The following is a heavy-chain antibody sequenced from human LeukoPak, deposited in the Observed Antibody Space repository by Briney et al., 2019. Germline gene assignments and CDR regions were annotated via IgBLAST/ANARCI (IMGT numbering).Heavy chain of an antibody. CDR3: ARGLYYDILTGYENAFDI. CDR2: IGTAGDT. J-gene: IGHJ3*02. V-gene: IGHV3-13*01. D-gene: IGHD3-9*01. CDR1: GFTFSSYD. Sequence: GGSLRPSCAASGFTFSSYDMHWVRQAAGKGLEWVSAIGTAGDTYYPGSVKGRFTISRENAKNSLYLQMNSLRAGDTAVYYCARGLYYDILTGYENAFDIWGQGTMVTVSS.